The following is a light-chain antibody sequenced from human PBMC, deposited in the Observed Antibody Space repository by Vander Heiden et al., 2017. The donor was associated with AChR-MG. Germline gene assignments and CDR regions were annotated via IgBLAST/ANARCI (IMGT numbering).Light chain of an antibody. J-gene: IGKJ1*01. CDR2: GAS. V-gene: IGKV3-20*01. CDR3: QQDGRSPWT. CDR1: QTISSSY. Sequence: EIVLTQSPGTLSLSPGERATLSCRASQTISSSYLAWYQRNPGQAPRLLIYGASSRATGIPDRFSGSESGTDFTLTISRLEPEDFAVYYCQQDGRSPWTFGQGTKVEIK.